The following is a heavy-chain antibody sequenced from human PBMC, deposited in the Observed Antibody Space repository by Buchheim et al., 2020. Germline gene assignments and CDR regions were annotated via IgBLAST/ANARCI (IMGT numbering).Heavy chain of an antibody. CDR1: GFTFSSYA. CDR2: ISGTGSTT. V-gene: IGHV3-23*01. D-gene: IGHD1-26*01. J-gene: IGHJ5*02. Sequence: EVQLLESGGGLVQPGGSLRLSCAASGFTFSSYAMSWVRQAPGKGLEWVSAISGTGSTTNYADSVKGRFTISRDNSKNTLYHQMNSLRVEDTAVYYCAKDLLRGSYGAWGQGTL. CDR3: AKDLLRGSYGA.